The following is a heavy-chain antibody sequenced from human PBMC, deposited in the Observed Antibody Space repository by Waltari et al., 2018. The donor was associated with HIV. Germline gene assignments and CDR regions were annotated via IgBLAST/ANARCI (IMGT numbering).Heavy chain of an antibody. Sequence: QVLLQESGPGRVKPSQTLSLTCTVSSGPITTSSYLWTWIRQPAGKGLEWIGRVYTSGNTNYNPSLKNRVTISVDTSRNHFSLRLSSMAAADTAVYYCARALDYYESGSFPWWFFDLWGRGSLVTVSS. CDR3: ARALDYYESGSFPWWFFDL. J-gene: IGHJ2*01. D-gene: IGHD3-10*01. CDR2: VYTSGNT. CDR1: SGPITTSSYL. V-gene: IGHV4-61*02.